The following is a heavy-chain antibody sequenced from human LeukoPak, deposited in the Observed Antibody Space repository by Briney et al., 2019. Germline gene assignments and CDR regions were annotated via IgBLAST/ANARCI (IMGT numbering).Heavy chain of an antibody. CDR1: RFTFSNYA. V-gene: IGHV3-30-3*01. CDR2: ISYDGSNK. J-gene: IGHJ4*02. CDR3: ARDPSLCFGELLYPPTGIDY. Sequence: GGSLRLSCAASRFTFSNYAMHWVRQAPGKGLEWVALISYDGSNKYYADFVKGRFTISRDNSKHTLYLQMNSLRTEDTAVYYCARDPSLCFGELLYPPTGIDYWGQGTLVTVSS. D-gene: IGHD3-10*01.